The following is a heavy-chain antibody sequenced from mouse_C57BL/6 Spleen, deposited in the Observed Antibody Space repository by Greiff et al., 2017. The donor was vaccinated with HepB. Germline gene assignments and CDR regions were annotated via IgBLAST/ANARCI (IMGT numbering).Heavy chain of an antibody. V-gene: IGHV1-18*01. CDR3: ARGEAYYYGSSYFFDY. CDR2: INPNNGGT. Sequence: EVKLQESGPELVKPGASVKIPCKASGYTFTDYNMDWVKQSHGKSLEWIGDINPNNGGTIYNQKFKGKATLTVDKSSSTAYMELRSLTSEDTAVYYCARGEAYYYGSSYFFDYWGQGTTLTVSS. CDR1: GYTFTDYN. J-gene: IGHJ2*01. D-gene: IGHD1-1*01.